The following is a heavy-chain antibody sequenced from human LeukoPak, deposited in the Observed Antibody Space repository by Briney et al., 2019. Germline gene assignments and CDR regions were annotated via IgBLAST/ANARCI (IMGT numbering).Heavy chain of an antibody. D-gene: IGHD6-19*01. CDR3: ARDQNGWYSAFDY. Sequence: SETLSLTCTVFGGSISSYYWSWIRQPPGKGLEWIGYIYYSGSTNYNPSLKSRVTISVDTSKNQFSLKLSSVTAADTAVYYCARDQNGWYSAFDYWGQGTLVTVSS. J-gene: IGHJ4*02. CDR1: GGSISSYY. CDR2: IYYSGST. V-gene: IGHV4-59*01.